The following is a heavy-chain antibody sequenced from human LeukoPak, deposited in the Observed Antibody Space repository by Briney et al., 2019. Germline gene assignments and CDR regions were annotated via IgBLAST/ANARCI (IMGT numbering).Heavy chain of an antibody. CDR3: AKDGITDSSGYYHDY. D-gene: IGHD3-22*01. CDR1: GFTLSSYG. V-gene: IGHV3-30*02. J-gene: IGHJ4*02. Sequence: GGSLRPSCAASGFTLSSYGMHWVRQAPGKGLEWVAFIRYDGSNKYYADSVKGRFTISRDNSKNTLYLQMNSLRAEDTAVYYCAKDGITDSSGYYHDYWGQGTLVTVSS. CDR2: IRYDGSNK.